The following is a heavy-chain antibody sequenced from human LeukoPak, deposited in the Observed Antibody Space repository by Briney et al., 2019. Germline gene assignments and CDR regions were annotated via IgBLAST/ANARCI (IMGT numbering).Heavy chain of an antibody. CDR1: GYRFISND. V-gene: IGHV1-2*02. CDR2: MHPGNGNT. D-gene: IGHD2-21*02. Sequence: ASVKVSCKASGYRFISNDIQWVRQAPGLGPEWMGWMHPGNGNTRYAEKFPGRGTMTRDTSINTAYMDLSSLRSDDTAVYYCAREGSYCVGGDCYSFDFWGQGTLITVSS. J-gene: IGHJ4*02. CDR3: AREGSYCVGGDCYSFDF.